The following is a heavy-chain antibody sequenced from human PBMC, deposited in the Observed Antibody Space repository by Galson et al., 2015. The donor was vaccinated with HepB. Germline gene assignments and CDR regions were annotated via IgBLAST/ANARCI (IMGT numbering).Heavy chain of an antibody. CDR1: GFTFSSYA. J-gene: IGHJ6*02. CDR2: ISSNGGST. Sequence: SLRLSCAASGFTFSSYAMHWVRQAPGKGLEYVSAISSNGGSTYYADSVKGRFTISRDNSKDTLYLQMNSLRAEDTAVYYCARVNTAGDYYYGMDVWGQGTTVTVSS. CDR3: ARVNTAGDYYYGMDV. V-gene: IGHV3-64*04. D-gene: IGHD5-18*01.